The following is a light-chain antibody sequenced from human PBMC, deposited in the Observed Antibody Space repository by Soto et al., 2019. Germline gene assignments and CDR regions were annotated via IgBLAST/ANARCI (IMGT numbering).Light chain of an antibody. J-gene: IGLJ1*01. CDR1: SSDVGAYIF. Sequence: QSVLTQPPSASGSPGQSVTISCTGTSSDVGAYIFVSWYQQHPGKAPKLMVYDVNRRPPGVPDHFFGSKSGNTASLTVSGVQTEDEADYYCVSLAGGTYVFGTGTKLTVL. V-gene: IGLV2-8*01. CDR2: DVN. CDR3: VSLAGGTYV.